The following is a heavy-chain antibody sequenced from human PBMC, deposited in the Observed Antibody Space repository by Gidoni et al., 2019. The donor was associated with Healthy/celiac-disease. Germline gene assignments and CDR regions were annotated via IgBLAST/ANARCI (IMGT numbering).Heavy chain of an antibody. CDR2: INHSGST. D-gene: IGHD5-18*01. V-gene: IGHV4-34*01. J-gene: IGHJ4*02. Sequence: QVQLQQWGAGLLKPSETLSLTCAVYGGSFSGYYWSWIRQPPGKGLEWIGEINHSGSTNYNPSLKSRVTISVDTSKNQFSLKLSSVTAADTAVYYCARSSPDTAMDHGGGYWGQGTLVTVSS. CDR3: ARSSPDTAMDHGGGY. CDR1: GGSFSGYY.